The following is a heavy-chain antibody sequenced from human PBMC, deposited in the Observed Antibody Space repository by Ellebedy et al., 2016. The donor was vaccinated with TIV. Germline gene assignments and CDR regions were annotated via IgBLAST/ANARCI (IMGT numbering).Heavy chain of an antibody. V-gene: IGHV2-70*11. CDR3: ARIPNFFRGGGGMDV. CDR2: IDWDDDK. D-gene: IGHD3-10*01. J-gene: IGHJ6*02. CDR1: GFSLSTSGMC. Sequence: SGPTLVKPTQTLTLTCTFSGFSLSTSGMCVSWIRQPPGKALEWLARIDWDDDKYYSTSLKTRLTISKDTSKNQVVLTMTNMDPVDTATYYCARIPNFFRGGGGMDVWGQGTTVTVSS.